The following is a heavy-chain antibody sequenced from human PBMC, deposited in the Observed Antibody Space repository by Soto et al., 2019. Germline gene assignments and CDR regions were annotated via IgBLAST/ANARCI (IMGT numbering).Heavy chain of an antibody. CDR1: GFDFSNYV. D-gene: IGHD2-8*01. CDR2: MSFDGSDI. CDR3: AKVREDIVLLVARDY. Sequence: QVQLVESGGRVVQPGRSLRLSCAASGFDFSNYVLHWVRQAPGKGLEWVAVMSFDGSDIYYADSVKGRFTISRDNSKKTLYLQMNNLRPEDTAGYYCAKVREDIVLLVARDYWGQGTRVTVSS. J-gene: IGHJ4*02. V-gene: IGHV3-30*18.